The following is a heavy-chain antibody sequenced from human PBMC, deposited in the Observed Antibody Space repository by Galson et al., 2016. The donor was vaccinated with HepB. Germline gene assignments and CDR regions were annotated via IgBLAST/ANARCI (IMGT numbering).Heavy chain of an antibody. J-gene: IGHJ5*02. CDR1: GYAFTTYY. V-gene: IGHV1-46*01. CDR3: ARDGPPTVEAGGWFDP. D-gene: IGHD2-21*02. CDR2: INPSGGVT. Sequence: SVKVSCKASGYAFTTYYIHWMRQAPGQGLEWLGIINPSGGVTGYSQKFQDRVTMTSDASTSTVHMKLRSLRSDDTAVYYCARDGPPTVEAGGWFDPWGQGTLVTVSS.